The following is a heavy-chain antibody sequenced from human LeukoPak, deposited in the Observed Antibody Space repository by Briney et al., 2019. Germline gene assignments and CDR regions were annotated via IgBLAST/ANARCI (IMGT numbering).Heavy chain of an antibody. D-gene: IGHD4-11*01. Sequence: IPPETLSLTCTVSGGSISSGSYYWSWIRQPAGKGLEWIGRIYTSGSTNYNPSLKGRVTISVDTSKNQFSLKLSSVTAADTAVYYCASYSNHVSASSYYYYMDVWGKGTTVTVSS. CDR3: ASYSNHVSASSYYYYMDV. CDR1: GGSISSGSYY. J-gene: IGHJ6*03. CDR2: IYTSGST. V-gene: IGHV4-61*02.